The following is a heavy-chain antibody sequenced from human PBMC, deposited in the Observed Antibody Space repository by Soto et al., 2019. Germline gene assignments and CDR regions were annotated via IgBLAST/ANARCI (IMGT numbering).Heavy chain of an antibody. Sequence: PSETLSLTCAVSSGSVSSGVYYWSWIRQPPGKGLEWVGLIFSSGSTYYNPSLRSRVTISIDTSKNQFSLKLTSLTAADTAVYYCARREQGYCRGGGCYRDDAFDIWGQRTMVTVSS. J-gene: IGHJ3*02. CDR3: ARREQGYCRGGGCYRDDAFDI. CDR1: SGSVSSGVYY. CDR2: IFSSGST. D-gene: IGHD2-15*01. V-gene: IGHV4-61*08.